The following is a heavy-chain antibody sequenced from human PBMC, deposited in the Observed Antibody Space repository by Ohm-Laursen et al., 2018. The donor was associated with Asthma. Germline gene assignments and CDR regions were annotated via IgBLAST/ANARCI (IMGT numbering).Heavy chain of an antibody. V-gene: IGHV3-53*01. J-gene: IGHJ4*02. D-gene: IGHD5-24*01. CDR3: ARGNLEGLQ. Sequence: SLRLSCAASGFTVSSNYMSWVRQAPGKGLEWVSVIYSGGSIYYADSVKGRFTISRDDAKNTLYLQMNSLRADDTAVYYCARGNLEGLQWGQGTLVTVSS. CDR2: IYSGGSI. CDR1: GFTVSSNY.